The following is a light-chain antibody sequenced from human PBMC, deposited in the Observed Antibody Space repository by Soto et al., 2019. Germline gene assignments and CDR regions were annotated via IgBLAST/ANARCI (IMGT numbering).Light chain of an antibody. J-gene: IGKJ1*01. Sequence: EIVLTQSPGTLSLSPGERATLSCRASQSVSSSYLAWYQQKPGQAPRLLIYGASSRATGIPDRFSGSGSGTDFTLTISRLEPEDLALYYCQQHGSHATFGQGTKVEIK. CDR3: QQHGSHAT. CDR2: GAS. CDR1: QSVSSSY. V-gene: IGKV3-20*01.